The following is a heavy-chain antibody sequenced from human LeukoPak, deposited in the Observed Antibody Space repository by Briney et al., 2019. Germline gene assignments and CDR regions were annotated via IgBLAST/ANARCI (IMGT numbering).Heavy chain of an antibody. J-gene: IGHJ6*03. CDR2: IYYSGNT. CDR3: ARIRITMVRGAPMDV. CDR1: GGSISSSSYY. V-gene: IGHV4-39*07. D-gene: IGHD3-10*01. Sequence: SETLSLTCTVSGGSISSSSYYWGWIRQPPGKGLEWIGNIYYSGNTYYNSSLKSRVTISVDTSKNQFSLKLSSVTAADTAVYYCARIRITMVRGAPMDVWGKGTTVTISS.